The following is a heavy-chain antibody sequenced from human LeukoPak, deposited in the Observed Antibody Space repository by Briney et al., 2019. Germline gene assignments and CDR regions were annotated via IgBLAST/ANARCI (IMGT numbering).Heavy chain of an antibody. CDR2: INHSGST. CDR3: ARDNTMVRGVPLY. V-gene: IGHV4-39*07. J-gene: IGHJ4*02. CDR1: GDSTSSDRYY. Sequence: SETLSLTCTVSGDSTSSDRYYWSWIRQPPGKGLEWIGEINHSGSTNYNPSLKSRVTISVDTSKNQFSLKLSSVTAADTAVYYCARDNTMVRGVPLYWGQGTLVTVSS. D-gene: IGHD3-10*01.